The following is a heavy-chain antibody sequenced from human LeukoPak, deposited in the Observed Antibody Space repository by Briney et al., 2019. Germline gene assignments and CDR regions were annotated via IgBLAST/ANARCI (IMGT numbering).Heavy chain of an antibody. D-gene: IGHD4-11*01. Sequence: SETLSLTCTVSGGSISSGTYYWSWIRQPAGKGLEWIGRIYTSGSTNYNPSLKSRVTISIDTSKTQFSLKLSSVTAADTAVYYCAREDYSYPMSGPFDPWGQGTLVTVSS. V-gene: IGHV4-61*02. CDR3: AREDYSYPMSGPFDP. J-gene: IGHJ5*02. CDR1: GGSISSGTYY. CDR2: IYTSGST.